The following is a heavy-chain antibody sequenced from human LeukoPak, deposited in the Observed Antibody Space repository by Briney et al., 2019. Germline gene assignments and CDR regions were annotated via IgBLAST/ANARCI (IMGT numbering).Heavy chain of an antibody. CDR2: IYHSGST. Sequence: SQTLSLTCAVSGGSISSGGYPWSWIRQPPGKGLEWIGYIYHSGSTYYNPSLKSRVTISVDRSKNQFSLKLSSVTAADTAVYYCARTSDAFDIWGQGTMVTVSS. CDR3: ARTSDAFDI. CDR1: GGSISSGGYP. J-gene: IGHJ3*02. V-gene: IGHV4-30-2*01.